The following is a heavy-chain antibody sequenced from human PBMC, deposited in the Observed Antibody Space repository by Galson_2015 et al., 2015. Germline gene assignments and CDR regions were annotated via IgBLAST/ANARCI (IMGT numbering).Heavy chain of an antibody. J-gene: IGHJ3*02. CDR1: GFTFSIYW. Sequence: SLRLSCAASGFTFSIYWMHWVRQAPGKGLVWVSRINSDGSITDYADSVKGRFTISRDNTKNTLYLQVNSLRAEDTAVYYCVRDADAAFDIWGQGTMVIVSS. V-gene: IGHV3-74*01. CDR2: INSDGSIT. CDR3: VRDADAAFDI.